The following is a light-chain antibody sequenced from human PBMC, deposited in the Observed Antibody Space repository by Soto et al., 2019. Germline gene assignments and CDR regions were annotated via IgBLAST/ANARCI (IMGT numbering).Light chain of an antibody. CDR3: HQRQSWPRK. J-gene: IGKJ1*01. Sequence: EIVMTHSPATLSVSPWEGATLSCRASQSVSSYLAWYQQKPGQAPRLLIYDASNRATGIPARFSASGSGTDFTLTISDVQPEDFALYYCHQRQSWPRKFGQGTKVDIK. V-gene: IGKV3-11*01. CDR2: DAS. CDR1: QSVSSY.